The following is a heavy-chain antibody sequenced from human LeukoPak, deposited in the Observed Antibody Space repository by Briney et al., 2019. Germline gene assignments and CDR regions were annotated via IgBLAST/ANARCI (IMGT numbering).Heavy chain of an antibody. D-gene: IGHD4-17*01. J-gene: IGHJ5*02. CDR2: IIPIFGTA. V-gene: IGHV1-69*06. CDR1: GGTFSSYA. Sequence: GSSVKVSCKASGGTFSSYAISWVRQAPGQGLEWMGGIIPIFGTANYAQKFQGRVTITADKSTSTAYMELSSLRSEDTAAYYCAREGDYERGFDPWGQGTLVTVSS. CDR3: AREGDYERGFDP.